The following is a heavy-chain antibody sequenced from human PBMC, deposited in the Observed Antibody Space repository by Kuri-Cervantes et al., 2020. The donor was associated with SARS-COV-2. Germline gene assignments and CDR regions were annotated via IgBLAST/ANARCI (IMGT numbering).Heavy chain of an antibody. J-gene: IGHJ6*03. CDR2: INYSGTT. CDR3: ARLRGHNIALFVTGYYIDV. V-gene: IGHV4-34*01. D-gene: IGHD1-14*01. CDR1: GGSFSDNH. Sequence: SQTLSLTCAVYGGSFSDNHWTWVRQPPGKGLEWSGEINYSGTTNYNPSLKSRVTMSVDPSKNQFSLNLTSVTAADPAVYYYARLRGHNIALFVTGYYIDVWGKGTMVTVSS.